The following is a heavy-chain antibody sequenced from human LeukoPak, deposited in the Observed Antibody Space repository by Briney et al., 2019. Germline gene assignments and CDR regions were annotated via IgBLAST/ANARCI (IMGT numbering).Heavy chain of an antibody. D-gene: IGHD2-8*01. Sequence: PSQTLSLTCTVSGGSISSGGYYWSWIRQHPGKGLEWIGYIYYSGSTYYNPSLKSRVTISVDTSKNQFSLKLSSVTAADTAVYYCARDGKGRYCTNGVCFSGWFDPWGQGTLVTVSS. J-gene: IGHJ5*02. CDR3: ARDGKGRYCTNGVCFSGWFDP. CDR2: IYYSGST. V-gene: IGHV4-31*03. CDR1: GGSISSGGYY.